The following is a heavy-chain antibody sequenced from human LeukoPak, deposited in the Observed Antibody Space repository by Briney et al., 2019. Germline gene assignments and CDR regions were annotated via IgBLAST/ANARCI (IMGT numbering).Heavy chain of an antibody. J-gene: IGHJ3*02. D-gene: IGHD6-19*01. V-gene: IGHV3-30*02. CDR1: GFTFTSYG. CDR2: SWFAGDTK. Sequence: GGSLRLSCVASGFTFTSYGMHWVRQAPGKGLEWVAVSWFAGDTKYYADSVKGRFTISRDNSKNTVYLQLNSLRADDAAIYYCAKALEAVADAFDIWGQGTMVTVSS. CDR3: AKALEAVADAFDI.